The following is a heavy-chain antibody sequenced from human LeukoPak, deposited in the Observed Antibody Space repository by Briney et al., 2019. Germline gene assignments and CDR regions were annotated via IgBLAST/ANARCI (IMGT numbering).Heavy chain of an antibody. D-gene: IGHD5-24*01. CDR2: INHSGST. V-gene: IGHV4-34*01. CDR3: VDSYNYVY. J-gene: IGHJ4*02. CDR1: GGSFSGYY. Sequence: PSETLSLTCAVYGGSFSGYYWSWIRQPPGKGLEWIGEINHSGSTNYNPSLKSRVTISVHTSKNQFSLKLSSVTAADTAVYYCVDSYNYVYWGQGTLVTVSS.